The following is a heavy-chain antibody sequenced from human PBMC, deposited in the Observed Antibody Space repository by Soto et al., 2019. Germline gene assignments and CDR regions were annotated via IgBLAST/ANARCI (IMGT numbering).Heavy chain of an antibody. J-gene: IGHJ6*02. V-gene: IGHV6-1*01. CDR2: TYYRSKWYN. D-gene: IGHD4-4*01. CDR3: ARGIPTTYRPPYYYYGMDV. CDR1: GDSVSSNSAA. Sequence: SQTLSLTCAISGDSVSSNSAAWNWIRQSPSRGLEWLGRTYYRSKWYNDYAVSVKSRITINPDTSKNQFSLQLNSVTPEDTAVYYCARGIPTTYRPPYYYYGMDVWGQGTTVTVSS.